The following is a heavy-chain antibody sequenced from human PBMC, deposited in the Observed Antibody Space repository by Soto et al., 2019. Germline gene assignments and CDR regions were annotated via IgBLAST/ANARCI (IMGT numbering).Heavy chain of an antibody. V-gene: IGHV3-11*04. CDR3: ARSNSYYYDSSGYYYGDAFDI. J-gene: IGHJ3*02. D-gene: IGHD3-22*01. Sequence: GGSLRLSCAASGYTFSDYYLSWIRQAPGKGLEWISYIDTSSTKIYYADTMRGRFTISRDNAKNSLYLEMNSLRAEDTAVYYFARSNSYYYDSSGYYYGDAFDIWGQGTMVTVSS. CDR1: GYTFSDYY. CDR2: IDTSSTKI.